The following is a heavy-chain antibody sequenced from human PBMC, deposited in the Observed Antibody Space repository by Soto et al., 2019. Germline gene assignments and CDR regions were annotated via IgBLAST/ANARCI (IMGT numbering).Heavy chain of an antibody. CDR3: AKLPSRHHYFDY. CDR1: GFTFSSYA. CDR2: ISGSGGST. Sequence: GGSLRLSCAASGFTFSSYAMHWVRQAPGKGLEYVSAISGSGGSTYYADSVKGRFTISRDNSKNTLYLQMNSLRAEDTAVYYCAKLPSRHHYFDYWGQGTLVTVSS. J-gene: IGHJ4*02. V-gene: IGHV3-23*01.